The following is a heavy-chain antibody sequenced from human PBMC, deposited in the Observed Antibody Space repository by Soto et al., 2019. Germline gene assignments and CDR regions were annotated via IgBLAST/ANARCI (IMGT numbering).Heavy chain of an antibody. CDR3: ARERIAAGGTHDAIDI. Sequence: GGSLRLSCAASGLSVSTNYMTWVRQAPGKGLEWVSLIFAGGRTYYADSVKGRFTISRDNSKNTLYLQMNSLSAEDTGVYYCARERIAAGGTHDAIDIWGQGTMVTVSS. CDR1: GLSVSTNY. J-gene: IGHJ3*02. D-gene: IGHD6-13*01. V-gene: IGHV3-53*01. CDR2: IFAGGRT.